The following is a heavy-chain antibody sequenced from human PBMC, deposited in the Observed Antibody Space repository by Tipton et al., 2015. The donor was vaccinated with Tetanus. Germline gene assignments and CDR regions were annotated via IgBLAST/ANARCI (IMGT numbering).Heavy chain of an antibody. V-gene: IGHV4-39*01. CDR1: GGSIRGGTFY. Sequence: LRLSCTVSGGSIRGGTFYWGWIRQPPGKGLEWIGSIYESGDTYYIPSLKSRVTISVDTSKNQFSLNLNSMAAAATGVYYCARHQSGYFTPFDYWGQGNLSLSPQ. CDR3: ARHQSGYFTPFDY. CDR2: IYESGDT. J-gene: IGHJ4*02. D-gene: IGHD3-3*01.